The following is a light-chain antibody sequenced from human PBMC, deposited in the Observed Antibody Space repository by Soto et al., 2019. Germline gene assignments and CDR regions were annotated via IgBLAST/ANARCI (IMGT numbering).Light chain of an antibody. V-gene: IGKV3-11*01. Sequence: EVVMTQSPATLSVSPGERVTFSCRASQSVTTNLAWYQHKPGQSPRLLISDASTGASGIPPRFSGSGSGTDFTLTISSLDPEDSAVYYCQQRSNRPLTFGQGTRLEIK. J-gene: IGKJ5*01. CDR3: QQRSNRPLT. CDR1: QSVTTN. CDR2: DAS.